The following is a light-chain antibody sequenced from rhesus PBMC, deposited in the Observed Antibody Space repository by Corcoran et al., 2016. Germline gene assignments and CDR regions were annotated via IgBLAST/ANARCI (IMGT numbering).Light chain of an antibody. V-gene: IGLV2-32*02. CDR3: SSYAGSNTYI. CDR1: SSDIGGYNY. J-gene: IGLJ1*01. Sequence: QAALTQPRSVSGSPGQSVTISCTGTSSDIGGYNYVSWYQQHPGTAPKLMIYEVSKRPSGVSDRFSGSKSGNTASLPIFGLQAEDEAEYYCSSYAGSNTYIFGAGTRLTVL. CDR2: EVS.